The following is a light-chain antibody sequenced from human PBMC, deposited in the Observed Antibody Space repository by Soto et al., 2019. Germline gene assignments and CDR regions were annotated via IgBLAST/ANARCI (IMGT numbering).Light chain of an antibody. CDR2: KAS. J-gene: IGKJ1*01. V-gene: IGKV1-5*03. CDR1: QSISSW. CDR3: QQYNSYSWT. Sequence: DIQMTQSPSTLSASVGDRVTITCRASQSISSWLAWYQQKPGKAPKLLIHKASSLESGVPSRFSGSGPGTEFTHTISSLQPDDFATYYCQQYNSYSWTFGQGTKVEIK.